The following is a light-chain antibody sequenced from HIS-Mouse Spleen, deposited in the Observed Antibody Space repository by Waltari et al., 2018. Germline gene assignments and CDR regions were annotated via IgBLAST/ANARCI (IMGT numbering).Light chain of an antibody. CDR3: RPYYSFPYT. J-gene: IGKJ2*01. CDR1: QRIRSY. V-gene: IGKV1D-8*02. Sequence: AIWMTQSPSLPSASTGDRVTSSCRMRQRIRSYLAWYQQNPGKAPALLISAAYTVQSGVPSMFRGSGSDTAFTLTLSWLQSEDFAAYYCRPYYSFPYTFGPATKLEMK. CDR2: AAY.